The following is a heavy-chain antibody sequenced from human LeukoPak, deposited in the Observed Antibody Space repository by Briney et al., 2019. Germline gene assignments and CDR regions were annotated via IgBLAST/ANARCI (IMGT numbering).Heavy chain of an antibody. J-gene: IGHJ4*02. Sequence: GGSLRLSCAASGFTFSSYSMNWVRQAPGKGLEWVSYISSSSSTIYYADSVKGRFTISRDNAKNSLYLQMNSLRAEDTAVYYCARDLILPFFDYWGQGTLVTVSS. CDR3: ARDLILPFFDY. CDR1: GFTFSSYS. CDR2: ISSSSSTI. V-gene: IGHV3-48*04.